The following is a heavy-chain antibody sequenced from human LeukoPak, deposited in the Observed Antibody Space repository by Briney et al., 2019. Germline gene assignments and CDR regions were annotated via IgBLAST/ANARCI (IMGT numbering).Heavy chain of an antibody. V-gene: IGHV3-48*04. CDR3: ARDRYSDY. J-gene: IGHJ4*02. Sequence: GGSLRLSCAVSGFIFSRYSMNWVRQAPGKGLEWVSYISSSSSTIYYADSVKGRFTISRDNAKNSLYLQMNSLRAEDTAVYYCARDRYSDYWGQGTLVTVFS. D-gene: IGHD1-14*01. CDR2: ISSSSSTI. CDR1: GFIFSRYS.